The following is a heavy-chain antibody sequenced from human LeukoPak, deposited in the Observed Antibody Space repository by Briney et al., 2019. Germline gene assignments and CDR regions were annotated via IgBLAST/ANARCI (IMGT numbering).Heavy chain of an antibody. CDR1: GFIFSNYA. V-gene: IGHV3-23*01. CDR3: AKMRGQYYHSYYMDA. Sequence: SGGSLRLSCAASGFIFSNYAMTWVRQAPGKGLEWVSYGGSGGSTYYADSVKGRFTVSRDNSKSTLYLQMNSLTAEDTAVYYCAKMRGQYYHSYYMDAWGKGTTVTASS. CDR2: GGSGGST. J-gene: IGHJ6*03.